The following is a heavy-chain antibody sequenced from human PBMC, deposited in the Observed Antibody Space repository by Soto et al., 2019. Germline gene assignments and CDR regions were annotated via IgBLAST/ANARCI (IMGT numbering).Heavy chain of an antibody. CDR1: GGSISSYY. Sequence: PSETLSLTCTVSGGSISSYYWSWIRQPPGKGLEWIGYIYYSGSTNYNPSLKGRAPISAPTPKTRSPLKRSSVPAADTAVYSCARDRGGYNPFDHGGQGTRAPVP. CDR2: IYYSGST. CDR3: ARDRGGYNPFDH. D-gene: IGHD1-26*01. J-gene: IGHJ4*02. V-gene: IGHV4-59*01.